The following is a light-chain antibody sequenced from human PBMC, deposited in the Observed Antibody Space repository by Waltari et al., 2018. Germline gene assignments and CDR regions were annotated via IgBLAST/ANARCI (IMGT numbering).Light chain of an antibody. CDR1: SSNIGNYF. Sequence: QSVLTQPPSVSAAPGQTVTIPCPGSSSNIGNYFVSWYHQLPGATPKLLIYDNNKRPSGIPDRFSASKSGTSATLDITGLQIGDEADYYCATWDNSLTAVVFGGGTKLTVL. CDR3: ATWDNSLTAVV. J-gene: IGLJ2*01. CDR2: DNN. V-gene: IGLV1-51*01.